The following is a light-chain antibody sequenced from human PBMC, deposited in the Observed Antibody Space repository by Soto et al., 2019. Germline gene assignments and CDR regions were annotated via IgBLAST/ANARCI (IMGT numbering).Light chain of an antibody. CDR1: SSNIGSNT. J-gene: IGLJ1*01. V-gene: IGLV1-44*01. Sequence: QSALTQPPSASGAPGQRVTISCSGSSSNIGSNTVNWYQQLPGTAPKLLIYTNNQRPSGVRDRFSGSRSGTSASLAISGLQSEDEAGYYCAAWDDSLNGFVFGTGTKVTVL. CDR2: TNN. CDR3: AAWDDSLNGFV.